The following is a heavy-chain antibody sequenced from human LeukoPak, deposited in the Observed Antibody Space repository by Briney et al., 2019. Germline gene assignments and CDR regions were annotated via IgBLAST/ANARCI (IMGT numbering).Heavy chain of an antibody. D-gene: IGHD3-10*01. V-gene: IGHV4-34*01. Sequence: PSETLSLTCAVSGGSFSGYYWSWIRQPPGKGLEWIGEINHSGSTNYNPSLKSRVTISVDTSKNQFSLKLSSVTAADTAVYYCAILYYYGSGEFDPWGQGTLVTVSS. CDR2: INHSGST. CDR3: AILYYYGSGEFDP. J-gene: IGHJ5*02. CDR1: GGSFSGYY.